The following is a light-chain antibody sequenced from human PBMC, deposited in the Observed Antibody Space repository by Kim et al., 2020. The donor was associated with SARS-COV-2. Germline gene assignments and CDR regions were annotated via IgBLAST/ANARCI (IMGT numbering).Light chain of an antibody. CDR2: STN. V-gene: IGLV1-44*01. CDR3: AGWDDSLNAYI. Sequence: GQRVTVSCSGSNSNIGRNTVNWYQHLPGTAPKLLLYSTNERPSGVPGRFSGSKSGTSASLAINGLQSEDEGDYYCAGWDDSLNAYIFGTGTKVTVL. J-gene: IGLJ1*01. CDR1: NSNIGRNT.